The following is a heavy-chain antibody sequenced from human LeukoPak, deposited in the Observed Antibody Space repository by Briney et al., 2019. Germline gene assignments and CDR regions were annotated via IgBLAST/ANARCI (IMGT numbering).Heavy chain of an antibody. CDR1: SYTFNSYA. D-gene: IGHD6-13*01. V-gene: IGHV1-18*01. CDR2: ISTYNGIT. CDR3: ARDRGLRATAGTRIDF. Sequence: ASVKVSCKASSYTFNSYAITWVRQAPGQGLEWMGWISTYNGITSYAQKLQGRVTMTTDTSSTTAYMELRSLRSDDTALYYCARDRGLRATAGTRIDFWGQGTLVTVSS. J-gene: IGHJ4*02.